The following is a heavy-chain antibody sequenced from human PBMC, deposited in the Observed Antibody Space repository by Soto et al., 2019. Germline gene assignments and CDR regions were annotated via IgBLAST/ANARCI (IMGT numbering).Heavy chain of an antibody. Sequence: PSETLSLTCAVSGGSISSGGYSWSWNRQPPGKGLERIGYIYHSGSTYYNPPLKSRVTISVDTSKNQFSLKLSSVTAADTAVYYCARLVFDPRGDYYYYGMDVWGQGTTVTVSS. CDR1: GGSISSGGYS. V-gene: IGHV4-30-2*03. D-gene: IGHD3-9*01. CDR2: IYHSGST. J-gene: IGHJ6*02. CDR3: ARLVFDPRGDYYYYGMDV.